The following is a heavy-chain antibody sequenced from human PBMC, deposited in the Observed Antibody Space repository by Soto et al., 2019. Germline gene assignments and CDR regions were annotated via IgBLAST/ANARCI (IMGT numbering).Heavy chain of an antibody. CDR3: ARDGYDGSGSPYPAY. CDR2: IYYLGST. D-gene: IGHD3-10*01. CDR1: GGSMSEYF. V-gene: IGHV4-59*01. Sequence: AETRSLTGSVSGGSMSEYFWSWSRQSPGKGLEWSGYIYYLGSTDDNPSLKSRVTISVDTSKRQFSLRLASVTAADTAVYYCARDGYDGSGSPYPAYWGPGTQVTVSS. J-gene: IGHJ4*02.